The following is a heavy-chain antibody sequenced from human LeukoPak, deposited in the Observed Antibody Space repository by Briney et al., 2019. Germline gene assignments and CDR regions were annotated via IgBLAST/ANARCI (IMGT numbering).Heavy chain of an antibody. CDR1: GGSFSGYY. CDR3: ARGHEQQLVVPRYYYYMDV. Sequence: PSETLSLTCAVHGGSFSGYYWSWIRQPPGKGLEWIGEINHSGSTNYNPSLKSRVTISVDTSKNQFSLKLSSVTAADTAVYYCARGHEQQLVVPRYYYYMDVWGKGTTVTVSS. CDR2: INHSGST. V-gene: IGHV4-34*01. D-gene: IGHD6-13*01. J-gene: IGHJ6*03.